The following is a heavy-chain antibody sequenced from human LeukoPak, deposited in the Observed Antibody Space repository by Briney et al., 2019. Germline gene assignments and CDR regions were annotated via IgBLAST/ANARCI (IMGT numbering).Heavy chain of an antibody. V-gene: IGHV1-2*04. Sequence: ASVPVSCECSGYTLNGYYIHLVRQAPAQGLEWLGCINPNTGATNYAQKFQGWITMTSDTSIATGYMDMIRLTSDGTAVYYCARGGRWDRGYSYLFDYWGQGTLITVSS. CDR3: ARGGRWDRGYSYLFDY. D-gene: IGHD5-18*01. J-gene: IGHJ4*02. CDR1: GYTLNGYY. CDR2: INPNTGAT.